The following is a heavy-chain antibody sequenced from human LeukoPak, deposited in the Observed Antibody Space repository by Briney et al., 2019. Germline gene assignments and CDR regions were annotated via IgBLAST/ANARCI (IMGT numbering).Heavy chain of an antibody. V-gene: IGHV3-48*03. Sequence: PGGSLRLSCAASGFTFSSYEMNWVRQAPGKGLEWVSYISSSGSTIYYADSVKGRFTISRDNAKNSLYLQMNSLRAEDTAVYYCAGLSITMIDHPTTHIWGQGTMVTVSS. D-gene: IGHD3-22*01. CDR2: ISSSGSTI. CDR3: AGLSITMIDHPTTHI. J-gene: IGHJ3*02. CDR1: GFTFSSYE.